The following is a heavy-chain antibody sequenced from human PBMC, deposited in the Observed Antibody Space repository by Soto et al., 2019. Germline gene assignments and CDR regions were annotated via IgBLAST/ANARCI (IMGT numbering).Heavy chain of an antibody. CDR3: ARDRAGVDELLWFGEPHYYMDV. Sequence: ASVKVSCKASGYTFTGYYMHWARQAPGQGLEWMGWINPNSGGTNYAQKFQGWVTMTRDTSISTAYMELSRLRSDDTAVYYCARDRAGVDELLWFGEPHYYMDVWGKGTTVTVS. D-gene: IGHD3-10*01. CDR1: GYTFTGYY. CDR2: INPNSGGT. J-gene: IGHJ6*03. V-gene: IGHV1-2*04.